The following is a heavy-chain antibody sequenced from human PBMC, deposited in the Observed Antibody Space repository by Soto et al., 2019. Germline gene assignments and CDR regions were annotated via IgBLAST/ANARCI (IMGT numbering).Heavy chain of an antibody. CDR2: IKQDGSEK. V-gene: IGHV3-7*04. J-gene: IGHJ5*02. CDR1: GFTFSDYW. CDR3: TRNRGYGSRSYPFDP. Sequence: EVQLVESGGGKVQPGGSLRLSCAASGFTFSDYWMAWVRQAPGKGLEWVANIKQDGSEKDYVDSVKGRFTISRDNAKNSLYLQMNRLRVEERAVYYGTRNRGYGSRSYPFDPWGQGTLVSVSS. D-gene: IGHD3-10*01.